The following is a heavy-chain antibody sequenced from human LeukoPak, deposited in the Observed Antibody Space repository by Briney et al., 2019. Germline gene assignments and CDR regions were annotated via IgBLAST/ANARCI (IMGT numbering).Heavy chain of an antibody. D-gene: IGHD6-13*01. Sequence: EASVKVSCKVSGYTLTELSMHWVRQAPGKGLEWMGGFDPEDGETIYAQKFQGRVTMTRDTSTSTVYMELSSLRSEDTAVYYCARSAGQQPACLWGQGTLVTVSS. CDR1: GYTLTELS. V-gene: IGHV1-24*01. J-gene: IGHJ4*02. CDR3: ARSAGQQPACL. CDR2: FDPEDGET.